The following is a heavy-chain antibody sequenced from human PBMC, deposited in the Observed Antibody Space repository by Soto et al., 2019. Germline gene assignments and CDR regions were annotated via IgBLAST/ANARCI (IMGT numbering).Heavy chain of an antibody. CDR3: ATGATSTIFGVVPYYYYGMDV. Sequence: SVKVSCKASGGTFSSYAISWVRQAPGQGLEWMGGIIPIFGTANYAQKFQGRVTITADESTSTADMELSSLRSEDTAVYYCATGATSTIFGVVPYYYYGMDVWGQGTTVTVSS. CDR2: IIPIFGTA. J-gene: IGHJ6*02. D-gene: IGHD3-3*01. V-gene: IGHV1-69*13. CDR1: GGTFSSYA.